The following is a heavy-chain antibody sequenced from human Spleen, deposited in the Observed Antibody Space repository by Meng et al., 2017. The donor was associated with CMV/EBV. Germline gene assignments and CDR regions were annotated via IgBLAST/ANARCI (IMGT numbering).Heavy chain of an antibody. V-gene: IGHV1-69*06. CDR1: TFNTYV. CDR2: IIPLLGTT. D-gene: IGHD2-2*02. Sequence: TFNTYVLSWVRQAHGQGLEWMGGIIPLLGTTNYAQKFQGRLTITADKVSGTAYMELSSLRFEDTAVYYCARGGDCSSPSCYIWFDPWGRGTLVTVSS. J-gene: IGHJ5*02. CDR3: ARGGDCSSPSCYIWFDP.